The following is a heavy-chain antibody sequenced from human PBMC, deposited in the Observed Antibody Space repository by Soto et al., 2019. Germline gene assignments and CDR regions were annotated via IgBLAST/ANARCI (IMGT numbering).Heavy chain of an antibody. CDR2: ISYDGSNK. J-gene: IGHJ5*02. CDR3: ARRRFDYYHSSGYYLPPWFDP. CDR1: GFTFSSYA. Sequence: PGGSLRLSCAASGFTFSSYAMHWVRQAPGKGLEWVAVISYDGSNKYYADSGKGRFTISRDNSKNTLYLQMNSLRAEDTAVYYCARRRFDYYHSSGYYLPPWFDPWGQGTLVTASS. D-gene: IGHD3-22*01. V-gene: IGHV3-30-3*01.